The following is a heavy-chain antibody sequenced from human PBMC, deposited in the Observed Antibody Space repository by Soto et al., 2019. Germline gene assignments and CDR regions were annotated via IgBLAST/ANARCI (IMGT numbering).Heavy chain of an antibody. Sequence: EVQLLESGGGLVQPGGSLRLSCAASGFTFSSYAMSWVRQAAGKGLEWVSTISGSTGSTYYADSVKGRFTISRDNSKNTLYLQMNSLRAEDTAVYYCAKGDGDYANWFDPWGQGTLVTVSS. CDR1: GFTFSSYA. J-gene: IGHJ5*02. V-gene: IGHV3-23*01. CDR2: ISGSTGST. CDR3: AKGDGDYANWFDP. D-gene: IGHD4-17*01.